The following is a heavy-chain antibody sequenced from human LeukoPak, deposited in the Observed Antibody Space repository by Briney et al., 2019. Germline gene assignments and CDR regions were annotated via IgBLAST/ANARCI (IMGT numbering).Heavy chain of an antibody. J-gene: IGHJ6*02. D-gene: IGHD3-10*01. CDR2: INTNSGGT. V-gene: IGHV1-2*02. Sequence: SVNVSYKASGYTFTGYYMHWVRQAPGQGLEGMGWINTNSGGTNYAQKFQGRVTMTRDTSISTAYMELSRLRSDATAVYYCARVRFIMVREVGYGMDVWGQGTTVTVSS. CDR3: ARVRFIMVREVGYGMDV. CDR1: GYTFTGYY.